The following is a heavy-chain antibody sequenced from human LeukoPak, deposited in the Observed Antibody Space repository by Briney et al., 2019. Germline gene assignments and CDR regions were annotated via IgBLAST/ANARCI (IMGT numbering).Heavy chain of an antibody. V-gene: IGHV4-59*11. J-gene: IGHJ3*02. D-gene: IGHD2-21*02. Sequence: KPSETLSLTCTVSGGSISGHYWSWIRQPPGKGLEWIGYIYYSGSTNYNPSLESLATISVDMSKNHFSLKLSSVIVADTAVYYCAREKVAYCGGDSWCYAFDIWGQGTMVTVSS. CDR2: IYYSGST. CDR1: GGSISGHY. CDR3: AREKVAYCGGDSWCYAFDI.